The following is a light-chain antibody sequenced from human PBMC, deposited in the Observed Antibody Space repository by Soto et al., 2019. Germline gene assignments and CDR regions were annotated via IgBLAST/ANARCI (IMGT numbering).Light chain of an antibody. CDR2: GNT. CDR3: QSYDNTLKGCV. CDR1: SSNIGADYE. V-gene: IGLV1-40*01. J-gene: IGLJ1*01. Sequence: QSELTQPPSVSGAPGQRVIISCTGGSSNIGADYEVHWYQQLPGTATKLLIYGNTNRPSGVPDRFSGSKSGSSASLAITGLQAEDEAEYYCQSYDNTLKGCVFGTGTKVTVL.